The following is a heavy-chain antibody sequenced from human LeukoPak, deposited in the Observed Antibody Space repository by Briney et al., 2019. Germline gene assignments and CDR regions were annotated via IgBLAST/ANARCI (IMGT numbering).Heavy chain of an antibody. V-gene: IGHV4-31*03. J-gene: IGHJ6*02. CDR2: IYYSGST. D-gene: IGHD3-22*01. CDR3: ARDQGGMIVVGHYGMDV. Sequence: SETLSLTCTVSGGSISSGGYYWRWIRQPPGKGLEWIGYIYYSGSTYYNPSLKSRVTISVDTSKNQFSLKLSSVTAADTAVYYCARDQGGMIVVGHYGMDVWGQGTTVTVSS. CDR1: GGSISSGGYY.